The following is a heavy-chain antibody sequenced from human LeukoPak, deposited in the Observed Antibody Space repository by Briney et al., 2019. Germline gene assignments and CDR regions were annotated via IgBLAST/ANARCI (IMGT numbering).Heavy chain of an antibody. CDR3: AKDGGQY. D-gene: IGHD3-10*01. V-gene: IGHV3-30*18. CDR2: ISYDGSNK. Sequence: GGSLRPSCAASGFTFSSYGMHWVRQAPGKGLEWVAVISYDGSNKYYADSVKGRFTISRDNSKNTLYLQMNSLRAEDTAVYYCAKDGGQYWGQGTLVTVSS. J-gene: IGHJ4*02. CDR1: GFTFSSYG.